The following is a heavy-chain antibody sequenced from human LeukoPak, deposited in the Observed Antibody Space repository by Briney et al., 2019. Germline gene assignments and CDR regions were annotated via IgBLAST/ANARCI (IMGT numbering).Heavy chain of an antibody. Sequence: PGGSLRLSCAASGFTFSSYDMHWVRQATGKGLEWVSAIGTAGDTYYPGSVKGRFTISRENAKNSLYLQMNSLRAGDTAVYYCARVSPYSSGWYYFDYWGQGTLVTVSS. J-gene: IGHJ4*02. V-gene: IGHV3-13*01. CDR3: ARVSPYSSGWYYFDY. CDR2: IGTAGDT. D-gene: IGHD6-19*01. CDR1: GFTFSSYD.